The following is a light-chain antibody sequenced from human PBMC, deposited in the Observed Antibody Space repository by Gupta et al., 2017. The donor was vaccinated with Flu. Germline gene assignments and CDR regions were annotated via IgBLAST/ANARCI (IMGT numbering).Light chain of an antibody. CDR3: QQYGSTTIT. CDR2: CAS. CDR1: QSVTISS. Sequence: EIVLTQSPGTLSLSPGESATLTCRASQSVTISSLAWYQQKPGQAPRLIIYCASRRATGIPDRFIGSESGTDFTLTISRLEPEDFAVYYCQQYGSTTITFGQGTRLEIK. J-gene: IGKJ5*01. V-gene: IGKV3-20*01.